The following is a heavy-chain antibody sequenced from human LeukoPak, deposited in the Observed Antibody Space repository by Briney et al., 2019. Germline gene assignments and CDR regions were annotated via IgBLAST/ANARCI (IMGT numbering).Heavy chain of an antibody. D-gene: IGHD1-7*01. CDR3: ARGGWGTAIDY. J-gene: IGHJ4*02. V-gene: IGHV3-74*01. CDR2: ISGDGSST. Sequence: PGGSLRLSCAASGFTFSSYWMHWVRQAPGKGLVWVSYISGDGSSTTYADSVKGRFTISRDNAKNTLDLQMNSLRAEDMAVYYCARGGWGTAIDYWAQGTLVTVSS. CDR1: GFTFSSYW.